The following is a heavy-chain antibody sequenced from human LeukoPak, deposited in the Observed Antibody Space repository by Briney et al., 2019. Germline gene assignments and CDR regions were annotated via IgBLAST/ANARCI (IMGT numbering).Heavy chain of an antibody. J-gene: IGHJ5*02. CDR2: ISYDGSNK. CDR1: GFTFSSYA. D-gene: IGHD2-2*01. CDR3: ATWKYQPLNWFDP. Sequence: GGSLRLSCAASGFTFSSYAMHWVRQAPGKGLEWVAVISYDGSNKYYADSVKGRFTISRDNSKNTLYLQMNSLRAEDTAVYYCATWKYQPLNWFDPWGQGTLVSVSS. V-gene: IGHV3-30-3*01.